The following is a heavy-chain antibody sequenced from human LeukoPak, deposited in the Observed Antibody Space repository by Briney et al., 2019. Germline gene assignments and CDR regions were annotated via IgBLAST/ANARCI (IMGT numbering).Heavy chain of an antibody. CDR2: IRAGSDVT. Sequence: PGGSLRLSCAASAFTFSRFAMSWVRQAPGKGLEWVSAIRAGSDVTCYADFVKGRFTISRDNSKNMLFLQMNSLKVEDTAIYFCAQDWIDGNSGIDQWGQGTLVTVSA. CDR1: AFTFSRFA. D-gene: IGHD6-25*01. J-gene: IGHJ4*02. V-gene: IGHV3-23*01. CDR3: AQDWIDGNSGIDQ.